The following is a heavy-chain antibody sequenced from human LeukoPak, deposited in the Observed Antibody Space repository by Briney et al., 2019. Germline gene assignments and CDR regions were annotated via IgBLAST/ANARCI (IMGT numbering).Heavy chain of an antibody. CDR1: GFTFSSYG. D-gene: IGHD3-10*01. Sequence: GRSLRLSCAASGFTFSSYGMHWVRQAPGKGLEWVAVIWYDGSNKYYADSAKGRFTISRDNSKNTLYLQMNSLRAEDTAVYYCARDPSASYGSGSYYNDAFDYWGQGTLVTVSS. CDR3: ARDPSASYGSGSYYNDAFDY. CDR2: IWYDGSNK. V-gene: IGHV3-33*01. J-gene: IGHJ4*02.